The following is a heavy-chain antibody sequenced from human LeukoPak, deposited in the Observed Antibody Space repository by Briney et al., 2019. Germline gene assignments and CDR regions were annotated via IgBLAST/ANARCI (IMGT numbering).Heavy chain of an antibody. CDR2: ISYDGSNK. CDR1: GFPFSSYA. V-gene: IGHV3-30-3*01. J-gene: IGHJ4*02. Sequence: GGSLTLSWAASGFPFSSYAMHWVRQAPGKGLEWVAVISYDGSNKYYADSVKGRFTTSRDNSKNTLYLQMNSLRAEDTAVYYCARDRSTGDYDFDYWGQGTLVTVSS. D-gene: IGHD4-17*01. CDR3: ARDRSTGDYDFDY.